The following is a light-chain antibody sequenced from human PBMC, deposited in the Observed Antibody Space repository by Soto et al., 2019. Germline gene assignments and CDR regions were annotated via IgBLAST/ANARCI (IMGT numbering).Light chain of an antibody. J-gene: IGLJ1*01. CDR2: EVS. CDR1: SSDVGNYKY. Sequence: QSVLTQPASVSGSPGQSITISCTGTSSDVGNYKYVSWYQQHPGKAPKLMIYEVSNRPSGVSNRFSGSKSVNTASLTISGLQAEDETDYYCFSYTSSGTYVFGTGTKV. V-gene: IGLV2-14*01. CDR3: FSYTSSGTYV.